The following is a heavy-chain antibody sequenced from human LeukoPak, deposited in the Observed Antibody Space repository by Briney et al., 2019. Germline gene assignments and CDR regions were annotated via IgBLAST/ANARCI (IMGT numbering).Heavy chain of an antibody. V-gene: IGHV1-8*01. D-gene: IGHD1-26*01. CDR1: GYIFTSYD. CDR2: MNPNSGNT. J-gene: IGHJ4*02. CDR3: ARSSVGARRRIDY. Sequence: GASVKVSCKASGYIFTSYDINWVRQATGQGLEWMGWMNPNSGNTGYAQKFQGRVTMTRSTSINTAYMELNSLTSEDTAVYYCARSSVGARRRIDYWGQGSLVTVSS.